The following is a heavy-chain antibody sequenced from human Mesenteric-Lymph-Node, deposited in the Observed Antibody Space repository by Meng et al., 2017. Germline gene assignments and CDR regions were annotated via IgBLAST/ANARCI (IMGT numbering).Heavy chain of an antibody. CDR2: MNPNSGNT. D-gene: IGHD3-3*01. Sequence: ASVKVSCKASGYTFTSYDINWVRQATGQGLEWMGWMNPNSGNTGYAQKFQGRVTITRNTSISTAYMELSSLRSEDTAVYYCARDPYYDFWSGYKARPFDYWGQGTLVTVSS. J-gene: IGHJ4*02. V-gene: IGHV1-8*03. CDR3: ARDPYYDFWSGYKARPFDY. CDR1: GYTFTSYD.